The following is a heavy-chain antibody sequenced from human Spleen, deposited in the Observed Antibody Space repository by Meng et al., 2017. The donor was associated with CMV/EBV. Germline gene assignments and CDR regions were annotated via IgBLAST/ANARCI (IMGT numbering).Heavy chain of an antibody. J-gene: IGHJ6*02. D-gene: IGHD6-13*01. V-gene: IGHV3-69-1*01. CDR2: ISSSSTI. Sequence: GEALKISCAASGFTFCDYYMNWVRQAPGKGLEWVSAISSSSTIYYADSVKGRFAISRDNAKNSLYLQMNSLRAEDTAVYYCARIPPLVRGHYYYGMDVWGQGTTVTVSS. CDR1: GFTFCDYY. CDR3: ARIPPLVRGHYYYGMDV.